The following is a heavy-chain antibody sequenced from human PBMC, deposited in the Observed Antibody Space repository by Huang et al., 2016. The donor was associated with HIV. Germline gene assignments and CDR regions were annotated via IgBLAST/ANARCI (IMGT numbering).Heavy chain of an antibody. Sequence: QVQLVQSGAEVKKPGTSVKVSCKTSGYTFSSHALHWLRQAPGQRPEWMGWINGGNGDTQYSQKFQGRVTITSDTSANIGYMELNSLLSEDTAVYYCARDPLDIRRHFDFWGQGSLVTVSS. CDR2: INGGNGDT. CDR3: ARDPLDIRRHFDF. V-gene: IGHV1-3*01. D-gene: IGHD3-3*01. CDR1: GYTFSSHA. J-gene: IGHJ4*02.